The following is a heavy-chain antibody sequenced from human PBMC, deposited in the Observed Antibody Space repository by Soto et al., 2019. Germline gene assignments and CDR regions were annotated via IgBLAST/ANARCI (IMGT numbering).Heavy chain of an antibody. V-gene: IGHV4-34*01. CDR1: GDSLRGQS. CDR3: AREDSYGWSGESLDV. J-gene: IGHJ6*02. Sequence: QVQLQQWGAGLLKASETLSLTCAVVGDSLRGQSWNWIRQSPGKGLEWIGEIDQSGGTNYNPSLKSLAFISDDTSKNQFSLTLTSVTAADTAVYYCAREDSYGWSGESLDVWGQGTTVTVSS. CDR2: IDQSGGT. D-gene: IGHD6-19*01.